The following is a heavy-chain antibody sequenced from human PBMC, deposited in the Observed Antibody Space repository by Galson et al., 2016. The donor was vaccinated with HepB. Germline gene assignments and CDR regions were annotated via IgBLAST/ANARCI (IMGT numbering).Heavy chain of an antibody. J-gene: IGHJ6*02. CDR2: VFHSGIT. CDR3: ARGRFGGGTLYYGLDV. CDR1: GASISSANW. Sequence: ETLSLTCDVSGASISSANWWSWVRQPPGKGLEWIGEVFHSGITNYSPSLKNRVTIPVDKSKNKFSLKLTSVTAADTAVYFCARGRFGGGTLYYGLDVWGQGTAVTVSS. V-gene: IGHV4-4*01. D-gene: IGHD3-16*01.